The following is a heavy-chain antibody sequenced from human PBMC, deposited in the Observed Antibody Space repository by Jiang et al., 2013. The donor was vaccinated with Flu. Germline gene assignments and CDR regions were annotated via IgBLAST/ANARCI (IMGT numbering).Heavy chain of an antibody. D-gene: IGHD3-10*01. CDR3: ARVGLWLGGHDASDI. Sequence: RIRNKAQSYTTENAASVKGRFTISREDSQNSLFLQMNSLKTEDTAVYYCARVGLWLGGHDASDIWGQGTMVTVSS. J-gene: IGHJ3*02. V-gene: IGHV3-72*01. CDR2: IRNKAQSYTT.